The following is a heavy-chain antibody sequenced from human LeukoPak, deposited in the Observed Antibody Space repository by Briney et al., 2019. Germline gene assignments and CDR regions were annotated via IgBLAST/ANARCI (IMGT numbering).Heavy chain of an antibody. CDR2: ISYDGTIR. D-gene: IGHD2-2*01. Sequence: PGRTLRLSCAASGLTISSYGMHWVRHAPGQRLEWVAVISYDGTIRNHAVSVTGRFTITRDNHKTTLYLQTDSLAAEDTALYYCATGGCSSTTCYLANPWGQGTLVAVSS. V-gene: IGHV3-30*03. J-gene: IGHJ5*02. CDR1: GLTISSYG. CDR3: ATGGCSSTTCYLANP.